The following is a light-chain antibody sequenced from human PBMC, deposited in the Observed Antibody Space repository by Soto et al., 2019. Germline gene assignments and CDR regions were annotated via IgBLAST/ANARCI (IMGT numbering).Light chain of an antibody. CDR2: DAT. Sequence: EIVLTQSPATLSLSPGERVTLSCRASQYISSNLAWYQQKPGQPPRLLIYDATSRATGIPSRFSGSGSGTDFTLTIISLQSEDFAVYFCQQYHDWPPLTFGGGTKVEIK. J-gene: IGKJ4*01. CDR3: QQYHDWPPLT. V-gene: IGKV3D-15*01. CDR1: QYISSN.